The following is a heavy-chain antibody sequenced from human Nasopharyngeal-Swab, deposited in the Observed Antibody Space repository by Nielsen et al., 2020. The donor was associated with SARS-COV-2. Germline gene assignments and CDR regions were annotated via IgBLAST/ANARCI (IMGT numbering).Heavy chain of an antibody. CDR1: GGSISSGGYY. CDR2: IYYSGST. Sequence: TLSLTCTVSGGSISSGGYYWSWIRQHPGKGLEWIGYIYYSGSTYYNPSLKSRVTISVDTSKNQFSLKLSSVTAADTAVYYCARDSFILYGMDVWGQGTTVTASS. J-gene: IGHJ6*02. CDR3: ARDSFILYGMDV. D-gene: IGHD3-16*01. V-gene: IGHV4-31*03.